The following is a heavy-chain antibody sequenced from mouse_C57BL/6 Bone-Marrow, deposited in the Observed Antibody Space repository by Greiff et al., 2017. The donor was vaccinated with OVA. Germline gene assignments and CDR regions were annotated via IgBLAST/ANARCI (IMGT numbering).Heavy chain of an antibody. CDR1: GYTFTSYW. Sequence: QVHVKQSGAELVRPGTSVKLSCKASGYTFTSYWMHWVKQRPGQGLEWIGVIDPSDSYTNYNQKFKGKATLTVDTSSSTAYMQLSSLTSEDSAVYYCARRAYWGQGTLVTVSA. CDR2: IDPSDSYT. CDR3: ARRAY. V-gene: IGHV1-59*01. J-gene: IGHJ3*01.